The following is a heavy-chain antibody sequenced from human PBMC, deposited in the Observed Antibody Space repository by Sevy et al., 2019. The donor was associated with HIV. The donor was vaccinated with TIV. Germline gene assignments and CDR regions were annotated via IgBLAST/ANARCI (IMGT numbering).Heavy chain of an antibody. J-gene: IGHJ4*02. CDR3: ARAYCSGGRCYSLAY. CDR1: GYTFTTYG. V-gene: IGHV1-18*01. CDR2: ISTFNGDT. Sequence: ASVKVSCKASGYTFTTYGVTWVRQAPGQGLQWMGWISTFNGDTNSAQKLQGRVTMTTETSTSKAYMELRSLRSDDTAVYYCARAYCSGGRCYSLAYWGQGTLVTVSS. D-gene: IGHD2-15*01.